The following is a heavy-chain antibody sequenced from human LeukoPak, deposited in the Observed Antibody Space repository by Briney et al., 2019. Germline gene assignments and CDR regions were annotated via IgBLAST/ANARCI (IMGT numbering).Heavy chain of an antibody. Sequence: GGSLRLSCTVSGFSVSDNYMTWVRQAPGKGLEWVSSISDDVATTYYADSVKGRLTTSRDKSKNTLYLQMNSLRADDTAVYYCPQSGSLYFPYDYWGQGALVIVSP. CDR2: ISDDVATT. J-gene: IGHJ4*02. CDR1: GFSVSDNY. CDR3: PQSGSLYFPYDY. V-gene: IGHV3-23*01. D-gene: IGHD2-15*01.